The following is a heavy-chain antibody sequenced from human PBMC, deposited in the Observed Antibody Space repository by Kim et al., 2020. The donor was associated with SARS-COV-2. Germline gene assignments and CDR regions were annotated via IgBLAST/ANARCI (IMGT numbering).Heavy chain of an antibody. CDR2: ISSSGSTI. Sequence: GGSLRLSCAVSGFTFSDYYMSWIRQAPGKGLEWVSYISSSGSTIYYADSVKGRFTISRDNAKNSLYLQMNSLRAEDTAVYYCARDRQMFYSSSWYGAYYYYYYGMDVWGQGTTVTVSS. V-gene: IGHV3-11*01. CDR1: GFTFSDYY. D-gene: IGHD6-13*01. J-gene: IGHJ6*02. CDR3: ARDRQMFYSSSWYGAYYYYYYGMDV.